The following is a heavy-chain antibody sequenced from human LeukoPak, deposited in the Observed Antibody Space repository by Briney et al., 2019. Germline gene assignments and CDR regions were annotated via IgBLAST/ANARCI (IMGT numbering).Heavy chain of an antibody. CDR3: ARFRELGYCSSTSCYTADY. Sequence: GASVKVSCKASGYTFTGYYMHWVRQAPGQGLEWMGWINPNSGGTNYAQKFQGRVTMTRDTSISTAYMELSRLRSDDTAVYYCARFRELGYCSSTSCYTADYWGQGTLVTVSS. V-gene: IGHV1-2*02. CDR2: INPNSGGT. CDR1: GYTFTGYY. D-gene: IGHD2-2*02. J-gene: IGHJ4*02.